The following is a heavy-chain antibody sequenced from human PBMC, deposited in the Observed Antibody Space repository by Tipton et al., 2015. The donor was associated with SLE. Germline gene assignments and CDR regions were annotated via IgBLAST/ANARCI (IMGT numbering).Heavy chain of an antibody. CDR2: ISSSSSYT. Sequence: SLRLSCAASGFTFSDYYMSWIRQAPGKGLEWVSYISSSSSYTNYADSVKGRFTISRDNAKNSLYLQMNSLRAEDTAVYYCASANDFWSGTGYWGQGTLVTVSS. V-gene: IGHV3-11*06. CDR1: GFTFSDYY. J-gene: IGHJ4*02. CDR3: ASANDFWSGTGY. D-gene: IGHD3-3*01.